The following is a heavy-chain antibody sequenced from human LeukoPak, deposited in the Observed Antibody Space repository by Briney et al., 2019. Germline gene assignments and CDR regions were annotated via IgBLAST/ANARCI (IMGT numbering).Heavy chain of an antibody. CDR2: IYYSGST. V-gene: IGHV4-59*01. Sequence: SETLSLTCTVSGGSISSYYWSWIRQPPGKGLEWIGYIYYSGSTNYNPSLKSRVTISVDTSKNQFSLKLSSVTAADTAVYYCAGGYGEWPDYWGQGTLVTVSS. CDR3: AGGYGEWPDY. J-gene: IGHJ4*02. CDR1: GGSISSYY. D-gene: IGHD4-17*01.